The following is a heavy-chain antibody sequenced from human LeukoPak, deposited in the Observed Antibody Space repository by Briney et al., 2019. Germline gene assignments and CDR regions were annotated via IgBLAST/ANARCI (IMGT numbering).Heavy chain of an antibody. CDR1: GFTFSSYA. Sequence: PGGSLRLSCAASGFTFSSYAMSWVRQAPGKGLEWVSAISGSGGSTYYADSVKGRFTISRDNSKNTLYLQMNSLRAEDTAVYYCAKDGRGDDYYDSSGYYGLNWFDPWGQGTLVTVSS. CDR3: AKDGRGDDYYDSSGYYGLNWFDP. V-gene: IGHV3-23*01. CDR2: ISGSGGST. J-gene: IGHJ5*02. D-gene: IGHD3-22*01.